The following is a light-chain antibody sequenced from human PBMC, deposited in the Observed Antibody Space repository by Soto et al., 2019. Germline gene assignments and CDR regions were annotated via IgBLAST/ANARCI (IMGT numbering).Light chain of an antibody. CDR2: DAS. V-gene: IGKV3-11*01. J-gene: IGKJ4*01. CDR3: QQRSNWPSLT. CDR1: QSVGSY. Sequence: EIVLIQSPATLSLSPGERATLSCRASQSVGSYLAWYQHKPGQAPRLLLSDASNSATSIPARFSGSGSETDFTLTISSLEPEDSAVYYCQQRSNWPSLTFGGGTKVEIK.